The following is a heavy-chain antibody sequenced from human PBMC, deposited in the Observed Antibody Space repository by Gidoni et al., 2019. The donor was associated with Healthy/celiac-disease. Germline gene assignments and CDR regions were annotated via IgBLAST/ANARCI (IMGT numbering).Heavy chain of an antibody. V-gene: IGHV3-33*08. CDR3: ARRPCGGDCSPNDAFDI. J-gene: IGHJ3*02. CDR1: GFTFSSYG. Sequence: QVQLVESGGGVVQPGRSLRLSCAASGFTFSSYGMHWVRQAPGKGLEWVAVRWYDGSNKYYADSVKGRFTISRDNSKNTLYLQMNSLRAEDTAVYYCARRPCGGDCSPNDAFDIWGQGTMVTVSS. CDR2: RWYDGSNK. D-gene: IGHD2-21*02.